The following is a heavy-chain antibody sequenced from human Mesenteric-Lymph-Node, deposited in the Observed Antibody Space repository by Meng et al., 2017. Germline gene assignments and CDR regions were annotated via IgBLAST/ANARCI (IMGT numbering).Heavy chain of an antibody. D-gene: IGHD3-22*01. Sequence: GGSLRLSCAVSGFTFSSYWMSWVRQAPGKGLEWVSHISSSGSTIYYADSVKGRFTISRDNAKNSLYLQMNSLRAEDTAVYYCARDYYYDCSGYYREDAFDIWGQGTMVTVSS. CDR3: ARDYYYDCSGYYREDAFDI. CDR2: ISSSGSTI. J-gene: IGHJ3*02. V-gene: IGHV3-48*01. CDR1: GFTFSSYW.